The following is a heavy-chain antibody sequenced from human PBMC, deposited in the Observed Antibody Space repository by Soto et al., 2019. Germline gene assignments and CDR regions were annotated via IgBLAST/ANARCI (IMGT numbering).Heavy chain of an antibody. D-gene: IGHD2-15*01. J-gene: IGHJ5*02. CDR3: ARDGCSGGSCYWFDP. CDR1: GGTFSSYA. V-gene: IGHV1-69*10. Sequence: ASVKVSCKASGGTFSSYAISWVRQAPGQGLEWMGGIIPILGIANYAQKFQGRVTITADKSTSTAYMELSSLRSEDTAVYYCARDGCSGGSCYWFDPWGQGTLVTVSS. CDR2: IIPILGIA.